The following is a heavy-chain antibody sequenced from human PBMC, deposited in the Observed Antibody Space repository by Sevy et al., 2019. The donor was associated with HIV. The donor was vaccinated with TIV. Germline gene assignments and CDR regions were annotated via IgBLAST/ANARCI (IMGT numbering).Heavy chain of an antibody. V-gene: IGHV3-30-3*01. D-gene: IGHD2-15*01. CDR2: ISSDGVNK. J-gene: IGHJ4*02. CDR1: GFTFNTYS. Sequence: GGSLRLSCSVSGFTFNTYSFHWVRQAPGMGLEWVSVISSDGVNKYYADSVRGRFTISRDNSKSTLYLQMNNLRGGDTGVYYCARGGILVEGDDRTTPFDFWGQGTLVTVSS. CDR3: ARGGILVEGDDRTTPFDF.